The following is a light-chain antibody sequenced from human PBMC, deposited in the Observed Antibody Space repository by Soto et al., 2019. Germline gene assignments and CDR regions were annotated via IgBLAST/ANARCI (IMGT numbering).Light chain of an antibody. Sequence: DVQMTQSPSSLSAFVGDRVTITCRASQGIAPYLAWFQQKPGKVPKLLIYATSTLQSGVPSRFSGSGSGTDFTLTISSLQPEDVGTDDCQKYNSAPLTFGGGTKVEIK. CDR1: QGIAPY. V-gene: IGKV1-27*01. J-gene: IGKJ4*01. CDR3: QKYNSAPLT. CDR2: ATS.